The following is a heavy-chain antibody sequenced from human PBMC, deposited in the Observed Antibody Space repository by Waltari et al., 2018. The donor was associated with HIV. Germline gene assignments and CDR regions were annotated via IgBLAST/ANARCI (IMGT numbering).Heavy chain of an antibody. Sequence: EVYLVGSGAGVVKPGGSLILSCAASGYSFSSYSFNWVRRAPGKGLEWVSSIGTTAIYTYYADSVRGRFSISKDSAKNTVFLQMNSLRVEDTAVYYCARGDYCSYVGCPYYFDHWGHGVLVTVSS. D-gene: IGHD2-8*01. CDR2: IGTTAIYT. CDR1: GYSFSSYS. V-gene: IGHV3-21*01. CDR3: ARGDYCSYVGCPYYFDH. J-gene: IGHJ4*01.